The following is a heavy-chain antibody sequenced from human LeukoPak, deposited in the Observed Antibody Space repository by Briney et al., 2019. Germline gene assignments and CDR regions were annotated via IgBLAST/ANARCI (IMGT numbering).Heavy chain of an antibody. Sequence: GGSLRLSCAASGFTFSSYGMHWVRQAPGKGLEWVAFIRYDGSNKYYADSVKGRFTISRDNSKNTLYLQMNSLRAEDTAVYYCAKEWGSVELAFDYWGQGTLVTVSS. V-gene: IGHV3-30*02. CDR2: IRYDGSNK. J-gene: IGHJ4*02. D-gene: IGHD1-26*01. CDR1: GFTFSSYG. CDR3: AKEWGSVELAFDY.